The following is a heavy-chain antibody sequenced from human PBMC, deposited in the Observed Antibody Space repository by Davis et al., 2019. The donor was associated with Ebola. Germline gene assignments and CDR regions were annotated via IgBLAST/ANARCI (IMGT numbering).Heavy chain of an antibody. CDR1: SYSISSGYY. CDR2: IYTSGST. J-gene: IGHJ4*02. CDR3: ARDRWGSGWYRDY. V-gene: IGHV4-61*02. Sequence: SETLSLTCSVSSYSISSGYYWSWIRQPAGKGLEWIGRIYTSGSTNYNPSLKSRVTISVDTSKNQFSLRLSSVTAADTAVYYCARDRWGSGWYRDYWGQGTLVTVSS. D-gene: IGHD6-19*01.